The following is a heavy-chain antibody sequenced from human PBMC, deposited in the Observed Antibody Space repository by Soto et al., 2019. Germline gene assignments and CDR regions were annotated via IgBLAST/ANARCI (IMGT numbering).Heavy chain of an antibody. CDR3: ASSLYRLNWFDP. J-gene: IGHJ5*02. CDR2: IYYSGST. V-gene: IGHV4-39*01. Sequence: SETLSLTCTVSGGSISSSSYYWGWIRQPPGKGLEWIGSIYYSGSTYYNPSLKSRVTISVDTSKNQFSLKLSSVTAADTAVYYCASSLYRLNWFDPWGQGTLVTVSS. D-gene: IGHD1-26*01. CDR1: GGSISSSSYY.